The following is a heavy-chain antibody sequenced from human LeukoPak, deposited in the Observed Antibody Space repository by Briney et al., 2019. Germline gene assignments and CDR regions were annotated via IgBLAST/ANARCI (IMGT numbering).Heavy chain of an antibody. CDR1: GGTFSSYA. CDR3: ARDRVDTAIGYAFDI. CDR2: IIPIFGTA. D-gene: IGHD5-18*01. J-gene: IGHJ3*02. V-gene: IGHV1-69*05. Sequence: SVKVSCTASGGTFSSYAISWVRQAPGQGLEWMGGIIPIFGTANYAQKFQGRVTMTRDMSTSTVYMELSSLRSEDTAVYYCARDRVDTAIGYAFDIWGQGTMVTVSS.